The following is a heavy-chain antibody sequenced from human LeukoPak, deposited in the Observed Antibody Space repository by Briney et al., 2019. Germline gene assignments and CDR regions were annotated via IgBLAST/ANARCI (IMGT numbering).Heavy chain of an antibody. CDR2: IYTSGST. D-gene: IGHD3-22*01. J-gene: IGHJ4*02. V-gene: IGHV4-61*02. CDR3: AREAYYYDSSGYYYYFDY. CDR1: GGSISSGSYY. Sequence: PSQTLSLTCTVSGGSISSGSYYWSWIRQPAGKGLEWIGRIYTSGSTNYNPSLKSRVTISVDTSKNQFSLKLSSVTAADTAVYYCAREAYYYDSSGYYYYFDYWGQGTLVTVSS.